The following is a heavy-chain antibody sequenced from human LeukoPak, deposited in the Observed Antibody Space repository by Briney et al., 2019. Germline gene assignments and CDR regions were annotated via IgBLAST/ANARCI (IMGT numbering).Heavy chain of an antibody. CDR2: ISGSGGST. CDR1: GFAFSSYA. V-gene: IGHV3-23*01. CDR3: AKGQWFGESSRGMDV. Sequence: GGSLRLSCAASGFAFSSYAMSWVRQAPGKGLEWVSAISGSGGSTYYADSVKGRFTISRDNSKNTLYLQMNSLRAEDTAVYYCAKGQWFGESSRGMDVWGQGTTVTVSS. J-gene: IGHJ6*02. D-gene: IGHD3-10*01.